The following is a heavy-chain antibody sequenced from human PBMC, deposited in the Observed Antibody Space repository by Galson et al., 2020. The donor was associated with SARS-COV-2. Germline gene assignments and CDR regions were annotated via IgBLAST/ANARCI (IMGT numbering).Heavy chain of an antibody. J-gene: IGHJ4*02. CDR2: INQSGNT. CDR3: ARVASAAGISVGFDY. D-gene: IGHD6-13*01. Sequence: SETLSLTCDVSGASLSGYYWNWIRQPPEKGLEWIGEINQSGNTNYNPSLRSRVTISVDTSKNQFSLKLTSVTAADTAFYYCARVASAAGISVGFDYWVQGVLVTVSS. CDR1: GASLSGYY. V-gene: IGHV4-34*01.